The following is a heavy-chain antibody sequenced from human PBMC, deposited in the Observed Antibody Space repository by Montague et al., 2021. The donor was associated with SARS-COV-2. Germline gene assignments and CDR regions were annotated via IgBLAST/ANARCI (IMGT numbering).Heavy chain of an antibody. J-gene: IGHJ4*02. Sequence: SLRLSCAASEFSFSDYAMHWVRQAPGLALEWVAVIWYDGSNSYYADSVKGRFTISRDNSKNAVYLQMNSLTADNTAIYYCAREKKEVQMDYWGLGTLVTVSS. V-gene: IGHV3-33*01. CDR1: EFSFSDYA. D-gene: IGHD5-24*01. CDR2: IWYDGSNS. CDR3: AREKKEVQMDY.